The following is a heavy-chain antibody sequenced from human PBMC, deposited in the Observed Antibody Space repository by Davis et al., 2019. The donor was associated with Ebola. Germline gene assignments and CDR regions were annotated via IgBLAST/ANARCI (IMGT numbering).Heavy chain of an antibody. CDR2: IRSKANSYAT. D-gene: IGHD4-17*01. CDR1: GFTFSGSA. J-gene: IGHJ3*02. CDR3: TRQGYGDYIYAFEI. Sequence: SLKISCAASGFTFSGSAMHWVREASGKGLEWVGRIRSKANSYATAYAALVKGRFTISRDDSKNTAYLQMNSLKTEDTAVYYCTRQGYGDYIYAFEIWGQGTMVTVSS. V-gene: IGHV3-73*01.